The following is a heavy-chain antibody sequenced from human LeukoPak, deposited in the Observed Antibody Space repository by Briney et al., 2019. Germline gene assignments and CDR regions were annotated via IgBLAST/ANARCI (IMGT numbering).Heavy chain of an antibody. CDR1: GGSIRPNY. CDR2: VYHSGRT. Sequence: PSETLSLTCTVSGGSIRPNYWSWIRQAPQKGLEWIGYVYHSGRTNVGPPLKSRVTISLDTSKNQFSLKLTSVTAADTAVYYCARVYQSAEYYFDYWGQGNLVSVSS. D-gene: IGHD2-2*01. CDR3: ARVYQSAEYYFDY. J-gene: IGHJ4*02. V-gene: IGHV4-59*01.